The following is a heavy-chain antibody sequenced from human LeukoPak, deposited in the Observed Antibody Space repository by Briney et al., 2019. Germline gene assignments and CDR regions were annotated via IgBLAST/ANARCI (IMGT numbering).Heavy chain of an antibody. J-gene: IGHJ6*03. D-gene: IGHD3-3*01. V-gene: IGHV1-69*05. CDR3: ASAPCDSWRGYYIYYYYMDV. Sequence: SVKVSCKXSGGTFSSYAISWVRQAPGQGLEWMGGIIPIFGTANYSQKFQGRVTITTDESTSTAYMELSSLRSEDTAVYYCASAPCDSWRGYYIYYYYMDVWGKGTTVTVSS. CDR2: IIPIFGTA. CDR1: GGTFSSYA.